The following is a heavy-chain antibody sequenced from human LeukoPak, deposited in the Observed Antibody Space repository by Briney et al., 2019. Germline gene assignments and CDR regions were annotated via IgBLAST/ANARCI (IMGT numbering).Heavy chain of an antibody. J-gene: IGHJ3*02. D-gene: IGHD2-2*01. Sequence: GGTLRLSCAASGFTFSIYSMNWVRQAPGKGLEEVSHNSGIRDTIYQAYSVKCRFPVSRANAENSLYLQMHSLRDEDTAVYYCARSNFVVRPAAPYAFYISGQGTMVTVSS. V-gene: IGHV3-48*02. CDR2: NSGIRDTI. CDR3: ARSNFVVRPAAPYAFYI. CDR1: GFTFSIYS.